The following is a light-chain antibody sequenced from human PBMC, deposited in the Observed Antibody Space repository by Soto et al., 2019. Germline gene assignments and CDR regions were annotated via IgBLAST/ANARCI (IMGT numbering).Light chain of an antibody. Sequence: QSALTQPDSVSGSPGQSITISCTGTSSDIGTYKYVSWYQLNPGKAPKLVIYDVSNRPSGISDRFSGSKSGNTASLTISGLQADDEADYYCDSNVRSGALSLGGGTKLTVL. J-gene: IGLJ2*01. V-gene: IGLV2-14*03. CDR3: DSNVRSGALS. CDR1: SSDIGTYKY. CDR2: DVS.